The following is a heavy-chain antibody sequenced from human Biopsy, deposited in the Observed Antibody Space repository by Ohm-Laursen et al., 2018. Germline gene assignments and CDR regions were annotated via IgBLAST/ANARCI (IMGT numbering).Heavy chain of an antibody. CDR2: ITGSSSTI. CDR3: TRLAYYYYYGMDV. Sequence: SLRLSCAASGFTFNSHEMNWVRQAPGKGLEWISYITGSSSTIYYADSVKGRFTISRDNAKNSLYLQMNSLRAEDTAVYYCTRLAYYYYYGMDVWGQGTTLTVSS. CDR1: GFTFNSHE. J-gene: IGHJ6*02. D-gene: IGHD2-21*01. V-gene: IGHV3-48*03.